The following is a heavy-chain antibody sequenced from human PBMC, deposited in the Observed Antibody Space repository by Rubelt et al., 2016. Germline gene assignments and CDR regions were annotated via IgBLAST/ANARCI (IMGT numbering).Heavy chain of an antibody. Sequence: WYDGSNKYYADSVKGRFTISRDNSKNTLYLQMNSLRAEDTAVYYCAKDSASYCTNGVCYERGGKFIDYWGQGTLVTVSS. J-gene: IGHJ4*02. CDR2: WYDGSNK. D-gene: IGHD2-8*01. V-gene: IGHV3-33*06. CDR3: AKDSASYCTNGVCYERGGKFIDY.